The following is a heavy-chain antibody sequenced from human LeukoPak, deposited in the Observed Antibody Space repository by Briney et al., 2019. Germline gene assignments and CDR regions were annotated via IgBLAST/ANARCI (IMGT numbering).Heavy chain of an antibody. J-gene: IGHJ5*02. Sequence: SETLSLTCAVSGGSISSGGYSWSWIRQPPGKGLEWIGYIYHSGSTYYNPSLKSRVTISVGRSKNQFSLKLSSVTAADTAVYYCAREVRFGEGEWFDPWGQGTLVTVSS. CDR3: AREVRFGEGEWFDP. CDR1: GGSISSGGYS. CDR2: IYHSGST. V-gene: IGHV4-30-2*01. D-gene: IGHD3-10*01.